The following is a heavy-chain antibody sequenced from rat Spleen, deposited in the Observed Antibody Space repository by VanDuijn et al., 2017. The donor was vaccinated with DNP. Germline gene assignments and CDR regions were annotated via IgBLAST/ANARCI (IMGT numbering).Heavy chain of an antibody. CDR3: ARWSDYFDY. Sequence: EVQLQESGPGLVKPSQSLSLTCSVTGYSITSSYRWNWIRKFPGNKMEWVGHISYSGSTSHNPSLKSRISITRDTSKNQFFLHLNSVTTEDTATYYCARWSDYFDYWGQGVMVTVSS. CDR2: ISYSGST. V-gene: IGHV3-1*01. J-gene: IGHJ2*01. CDR1: GYSITSSY.